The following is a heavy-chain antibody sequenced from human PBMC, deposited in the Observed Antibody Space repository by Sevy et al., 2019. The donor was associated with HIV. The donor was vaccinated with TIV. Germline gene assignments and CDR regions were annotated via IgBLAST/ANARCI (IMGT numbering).Heavy chain of an antibody. J-gene: IGHJ5*02. Sequence: GGSLRLSCAASGFTFSSYGMHWVRQAPGKGLEWVSTISVSGGSTYYADSVKGQFTISRDNSKNTLYLQMNSLRAEDTAVYYCAKDHDNNWFDPWGQGTLVTVSS. CDR1: GFTFSSYG. D-gene: IGHD3-9*01. CDR2: ISVSGGST. CDR3: AKDHDNNWFDP. V-gene: IGHV3-23*01.